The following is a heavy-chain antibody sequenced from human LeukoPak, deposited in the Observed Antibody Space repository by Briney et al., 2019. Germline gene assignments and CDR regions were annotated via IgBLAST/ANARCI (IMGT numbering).Heavy chain of an antibody. CDR3: ARVNVVVVAATPYFDY. CDR1: GGSISSGGYY. D-gene: IGHD2-15*01. Sequence: SETLSLTCTVSGGSISSGGYYWSWIRQHPGKGLEWIGYIYYSGSTYYNLSLKSRVTISVDTSKNQFSLKLSSVTAADTAVYYCARVNVVVVAATPYFDYWGQGTLVTVSS. J-gene: IGHJ4*02. CDR2: IYYSGST. V-gene: IGHV4-31*03.